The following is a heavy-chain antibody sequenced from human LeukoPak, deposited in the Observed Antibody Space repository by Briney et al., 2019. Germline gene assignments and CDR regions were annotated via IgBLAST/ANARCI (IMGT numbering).Heavy chain of an antibody. D-gene: IGHD3-10*02. CDR1: GFTFSSYG. CDR3: ARAGRKSRGVDLVRKKETGYYYYMDV. CDR2: IRYDGTNK. J-gene: IGHJ6*03. V-gene: IGHV3-30*02. Sequence: GGSLRLSCAASGFTFSSYGMHWVRQAPGKGLEWVAFIRYDGTNKYYADSVKGRFTISRDNSKNTLYLQMNSLRAEDTAVYYCARAGRKSRGVDLVRKKETGYYYYMDVWGKGTTVTVSS.